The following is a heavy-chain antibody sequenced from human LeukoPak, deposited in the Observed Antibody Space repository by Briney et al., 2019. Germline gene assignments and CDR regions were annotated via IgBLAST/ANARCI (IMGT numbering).Heavy chain of an antibody. D-gene: IGHD5-18*01. CDR2: IRYDGSNK. V-gene: IGHV3-30*02. CDR3: TYTAMVTGAFDI. J-gene: IGHJ3*02. CDR1: GFTFSSYG. Sequence: GGSLRLSCAESGFTFSSYGMHWVRQAPGKGLEWVAFIRYDGSNKYYADSVKGRFTISRDNSKNTLYLQMNSLRAEDTAVYYCTYTAMVTGAFDIWGQGTMVTVS.